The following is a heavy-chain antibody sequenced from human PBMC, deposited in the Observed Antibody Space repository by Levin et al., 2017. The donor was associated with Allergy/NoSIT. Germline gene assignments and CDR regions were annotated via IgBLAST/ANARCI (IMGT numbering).Heavy chain of an antibody. Sequence: SETLSLTCTVSGGSISSSSYYWGWIRQPPGKGLEWIGSIYYSGSTYYNPSLKSRVTISVDTSKNQFSLKLSSVTAADTAVYYCVRQRGYSYGGEYFDYWGQGTLVTVSS. CDR3: VRQRGYSYGGEYFDY. D-gene: IGHD5-18*01. CDR1: GGSISSSSYY. J-gene: IGHJ4*02. V-gene: IGHV4-39*01. CDR2: IYYSGST.